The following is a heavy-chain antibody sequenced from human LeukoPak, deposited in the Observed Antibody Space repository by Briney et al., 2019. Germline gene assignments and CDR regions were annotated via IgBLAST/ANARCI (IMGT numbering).Heavy chain of an antibody. V-gene: IGHV3-13*01. J-gene: IGHJ2*01. CDR1: GFTFSSYD. D-gene: IGHD6-19*01. CDR2: IGTAGDT. Sequence: GGSLRLSCAASGFTFSSYDMHWVRQATGKGLEWVSAIGTAGDTYYPGSVKGRFTISRENAKNSLYLQMNSLRAGDTAVYYCARGVAVAGKARDWYFDLWGRGTLVTVSS. CDR3: ARGVAVAGKARDWYFDL.